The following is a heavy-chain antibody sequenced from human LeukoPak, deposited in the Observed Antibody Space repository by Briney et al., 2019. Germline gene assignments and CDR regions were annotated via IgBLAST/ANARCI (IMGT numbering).Heavy chain of an antibody. V-gene: IGHV1-18*01. J-gene: IGHJ6*03. Sequence: ASVKVSCKASGYTFTNYDINWVRQATGQGLEWMGWISAYNGNTNYAQKLQGRVTMTIDTSTSTAYMELRSLRSDDTAVYHCANTMVRGGYYYYYYMDVWGKGTTVTISS. CDR3: ANTMVRGGYYYYYYMDV. CDR2: ISAYNGNT. D-gene: IGHD3-10*01. CDR1: GYTFTNYD.